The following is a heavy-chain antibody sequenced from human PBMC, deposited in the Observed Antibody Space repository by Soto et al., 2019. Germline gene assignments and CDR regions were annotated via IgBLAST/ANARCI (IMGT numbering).Heavy chain of an antibody. CDR3: ARNWFGNFFTYYYYGMDV. CDR2: IYYSGST. D-gene: IGHD3-10*01. Sequence: QLQESGPGLVKPSETLSLTCTVSGGSISSSSYYWGWIRQPPGKGLEWIGSIYYSGSTYYNPSLKSRVTISVDTSKNQFSLKLSSVTAADTAVYYCARNWFGNFFTYYYYGMDVWGQGTTVTVSS. CDR1: GGSISSSSYY. V-gene: IGHV4-39*01. J-gene: IGHJ6*02.